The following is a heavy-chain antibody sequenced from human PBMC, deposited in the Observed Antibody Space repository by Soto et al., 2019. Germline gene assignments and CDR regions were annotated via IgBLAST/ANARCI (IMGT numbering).Heavy chain of an antibody. CDR3: AKDLFFSSWPTNLYGMDV. Sequence: QVQLVESGGGVDQPGRSLRLSCVASGFTFTTSGMHWVRQTPGTGLEWVAGISSDGNNKYNADCVKGRFTISRDNSKNTLYLHMNGLGAEDTAVYYCAKDLFFSSWPTNLYGMDVWGQGTTVTVSS. V-gene: IGHV3-30*18. D-gene: IGHD6-6*01. CDR2: ISSDGNNK. J-gene: IGHJ6*02. CDR1: GFTFTTSG.